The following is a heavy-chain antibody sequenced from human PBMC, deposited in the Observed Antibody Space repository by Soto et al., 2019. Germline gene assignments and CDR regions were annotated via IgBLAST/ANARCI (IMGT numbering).Heavy chain of an antibody. V-gene: IGHV3-30*18. CDR2: ISNDGSLK. CDR1: GFSFSTYD. J-gene: IGHJ4*02. Sequence: ESVGGVVQPGRSLRLSCAASGFSFSTYDMHWVRQAPGKGLEWVAVISNDGSLKYYPDSVRGRFIITRDNSKNTVYLQMNSLRAEDTAVYYCAKDLVSRTAGGTWAHYFDHWGQGTLVTVSS. CDR3: AKDLVSRTAGGTWAHYFDH. D-gene: IGHD1-26*01.